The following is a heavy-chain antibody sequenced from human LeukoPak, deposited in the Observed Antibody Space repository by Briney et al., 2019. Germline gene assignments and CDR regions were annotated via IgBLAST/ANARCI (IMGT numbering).Heavy chain of an antibody. CDR2: MNPNSGIT. CDR1: GYTFTSYD. Sequence: GSSVKVSCKASGYTFTSYDINWVRQATGQGLEWMGWMNPNSGITGYAQKFQGRVTMTRNTSISTAYMELSSLRSEDTAVYYCARGQGTYAIAGPPDYWGQGTLVTVSS. D-gene: IGHD6-13*01. J-gene: IGHJ4*02. V-gene: IGHV1-8*01. CDR3: ARGQGTYAIAGPPDY.